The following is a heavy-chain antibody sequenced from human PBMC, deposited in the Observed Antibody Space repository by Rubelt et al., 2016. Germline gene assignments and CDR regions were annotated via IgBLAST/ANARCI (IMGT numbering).Heavy chain of an antibody. CDR3: ARSPAAAYYDGMDV. CDR1: GFTFSSYG. V-gene: IGHV3-33*01. CDR2: IWYDGSNK. Sequence: QVQLVESGGGVVQPGRSLRLSCAASGFTFSSYGMHWVRQAPGKGLEWVAVIWYDGSNKYYADSVKVRFTISRGNSKNSLYLQMNSLRAEDTAVYYCARSPAAAYYDGMDVWGQGTTVTVSS. J-gene: IGHJ6*02.